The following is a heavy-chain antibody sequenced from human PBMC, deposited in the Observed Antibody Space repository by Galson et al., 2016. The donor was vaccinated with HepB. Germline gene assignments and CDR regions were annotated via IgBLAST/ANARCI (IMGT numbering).Heavy chain of an antibody. V-gene: IGHV5-51*03. D-gene: IGHD1-1*01. CDR1: GYRFTNIW. Sequence: QSGAEVKKPGETLKIACRDSGYRFTNIWIGWVRQVPGMGLEWMGIIYPGDSDTRYSPSFQGQVTISFDKSINTAYLQWRSLKTSDTAMYYCVRRERSYNFGADFWGQGPLVTVSS. CDR3: VRRERSYNFGADF. CDR2: IYPGDSDT. J-gene: IGHJ4*02.